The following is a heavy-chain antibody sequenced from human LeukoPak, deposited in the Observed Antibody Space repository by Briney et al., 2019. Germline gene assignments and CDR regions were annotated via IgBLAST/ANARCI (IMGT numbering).Heavy chain of an antibody. CDR2: IYRSGST. CDR3: ARDVITGTVDY. CDR1: GGSISSSSYY. V-gene: IGHV4-39*07. Sequence: SETLSLTCTVSGGSISSSSYYWGWIRQPPGKGLEWIGSIYRSGSTYYNPSLKSRVTISVDTSKNQFSLKLSSVTAADTAVYYCARDVITGTVDYWGQGTLVTVSS. D-gene: IGHD1-20*01. J-gene: IGHJ4*02.